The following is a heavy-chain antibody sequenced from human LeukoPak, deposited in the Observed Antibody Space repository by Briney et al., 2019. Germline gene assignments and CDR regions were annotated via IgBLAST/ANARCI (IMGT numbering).Heavy chain of an antibody. CDR2: ISGEGGST. CDR3: AKDIVATRGYGMDV. D-gene: IGHD5-12*01. J-gene: IGHJ6*02. Sequence: GGSVRLSCAASGFTFDDYAMHWVRQAPGKGLEWVSLISGEGGSTYYADSVKGRFTISRDNSKNSLYLQMNSLRNEDTALYYCAKDIVATRGYGMDVWGQGTTVTVSS. V-gene: IGHV3-43*02. CDR1: GFTFDDYA.